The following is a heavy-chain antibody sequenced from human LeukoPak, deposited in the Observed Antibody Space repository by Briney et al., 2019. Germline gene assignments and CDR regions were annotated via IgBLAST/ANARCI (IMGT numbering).Heavy chain of an antibody. CDR3: ATDSGLSAVAGTFDY. V-gene: IGHV1-24*01. Sequence: ASVKVSCTVSGYTLTELSMHWVRQAPGKGLEWMGGFDPEDGETIYAQKFQGRVTMTEDTSTDTAYMELSSLRSEDTAVYYCATDSGLSAVAGTFDYWGQGTLVTVSS. J-gene: IGHJ4*02. D-gene: IGHD6-19*01. CDR1: GYTLTELS. CDR2: FDPEDGET.